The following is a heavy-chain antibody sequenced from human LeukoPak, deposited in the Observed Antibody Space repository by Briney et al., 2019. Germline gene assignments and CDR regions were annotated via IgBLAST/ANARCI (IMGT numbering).Heavy chain of an antibody. CDR1: GFTFSNYN. V-gene: IGHV3-48*02. J-gene: IGHJ4*02. CDR3: ATTPGGAVAVPTYFDY. Sequence: GGSLRLSCAASGFTFSNYNMNWVRQAPGKGLGWVSYISSSSSTIYYADSVRGRFTISRDNAKNSLYLQMNSLRDEDTAVYYCATTPGGAVAVPTYFDYWGQGSLVTVSS. CDR2: ISSSSSTI. D-gene: IGHD6-19*01.